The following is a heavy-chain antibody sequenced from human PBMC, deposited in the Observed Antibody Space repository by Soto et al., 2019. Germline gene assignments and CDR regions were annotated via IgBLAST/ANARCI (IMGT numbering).Heavy chain of an antibody. D-gene: IGHD3-9*01. V-gene: IGHV4-4*07. CDR1: GGSTSGRY. Sequence: QVHPQESGPGVVKASETLSLTCSLSGGSTSGRYGSWIRQSAGKGLEWIGRIYSSGRTHYNPSLGSRVSMSVAQNSFSLRLTSVTAADTAIYYCARDFDVNTALDYWYFDLWGRGTQVSVSS. CDR2: IYSSGRT. J-gene: IGHJ2*01. CDR3: ARDFDVNTALDYWYFDL.